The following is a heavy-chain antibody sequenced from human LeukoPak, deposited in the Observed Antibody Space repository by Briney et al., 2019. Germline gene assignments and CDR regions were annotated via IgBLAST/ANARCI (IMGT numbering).Heavy chain of an antibody. CDR2: ISYDGSNK. D-gene: IGHD1-26*01. CDR3: ARDRGGSYYFDY. CDR1: GFTFSSYA. V-gene: IGHV3-30-3*01. J-gene: IGHJ4*02. Sequence: GGSLRLSCAASGFTFSSYAMHWVRQAPGKGQEWVAVISYDGSNKYYADSVKGRFTISRDNSKNTLYLQMNSLRAEDTAVYYCARDRGGSYYFDYWGQGTLVTVSS.